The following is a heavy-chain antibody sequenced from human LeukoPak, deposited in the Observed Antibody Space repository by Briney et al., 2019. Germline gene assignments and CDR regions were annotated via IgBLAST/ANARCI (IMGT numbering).Heavy chain of an antibody. Sequence: PGGSLRLSCAASGFTFSSYAMHWVRQAPGKGLEWVAVISYDGSNKYYADSVKGRFTISRDNSKNTLYLQMNSLRAEDTAVYYCARDHGRLRLGESTNWFDPWGQGTLVTVSS. V-gene: IGHV3-30-3*01. D-gene: IGHD3-16*01. CDR3: ARDHGRLRLGESTNWFDP. CDR2: ISYDGSNK. J-gene: IGHJ5*02. CDR1: GFTFSSYA.